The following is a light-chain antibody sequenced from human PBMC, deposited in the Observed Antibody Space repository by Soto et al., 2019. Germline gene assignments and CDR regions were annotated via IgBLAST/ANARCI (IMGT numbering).Light chain of an antibody. CDR2: GNS. CDR3: QSYDSSLSGSVV. CDR1: SSNIGAGYD. V-gene: IGLV1-40*01. Sequence: QSVLTQPPSVSGAPGQRVTISCTGSSSNIGAGYDVHWYQQLPGTAPKLLIYGNSNRPSGVPDRFSGSKSGTSASLDITGLQAEDEADYYFQSYDSSLSGSVVFGGGTKLTVL. J-gene: IGLJ2*01.